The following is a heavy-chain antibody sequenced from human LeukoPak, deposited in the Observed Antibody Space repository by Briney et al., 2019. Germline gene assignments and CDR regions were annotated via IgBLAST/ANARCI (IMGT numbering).Heavy chain of an antibody. J-gene: IGHJ5*02. CDR3: ARDYYDSSGPWSNWFDP. V-gene: IGHV4-31*03. D-gene: IGHD3-22*01. Sequence: SETLSLTCTVSGGSISSGGYSWSWIRQHPGKGLEWIGYIDYSGSTYYNPSLKSRVTISVDTSKNQFSLTLSSVTAADTAVYYCARDYYDSSGPWSNWFDPWGQGTLVTVSS. CDR1: GGSISSGGYS. CDR2: IDYSGST.